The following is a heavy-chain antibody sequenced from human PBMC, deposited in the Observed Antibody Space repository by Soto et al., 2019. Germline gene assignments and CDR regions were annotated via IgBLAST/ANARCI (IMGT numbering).Heavy chain of an antibody. CDR3: ARYQPYSTGYYYFDH. J-gene: IGHJ4*02. CDR1: GYNFTRYG. D-gene: IGHD6-19*01. V-gene: IGHV1-18*01. CDR2: ISVHNGHT. Sequence: QVQLVQSGAEVKKPGASVKVSCKTSGYNFTRYGAIWGRQAPGQGLEWMGWISVHNGHTNYAQPFQGRVTMTTDTSTTTAYMELRSLRSDDTAVYYCARYQPYSTGYYYFDHWGQGTLAIVTS.